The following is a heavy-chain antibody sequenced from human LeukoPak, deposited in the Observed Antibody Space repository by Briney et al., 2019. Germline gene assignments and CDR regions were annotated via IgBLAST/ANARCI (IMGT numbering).Heavy chain of an antibody. V-gene: IGHV3-7*01. D-gene: IGHD6-19*01. CDR3: ARVPGYSSGWYVGPYFDY. CDR1: GFTFSSYW. Sequence: GGSLRLSCAASGFTFSSYWMSWVRQAPGKGLEWVANIKQDGSEKYYVDSVKGRFTISRDNAKNSLYLQMNSLRAEDTAVYYCARVPGYSSGWYVGPYFDYWGQGTLVTVSS. CDR2: IKQDGSEK. J-gene: IGHJ4*02.